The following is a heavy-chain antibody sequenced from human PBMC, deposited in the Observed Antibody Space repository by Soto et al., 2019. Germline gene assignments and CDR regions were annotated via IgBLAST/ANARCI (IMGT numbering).Heavy chain of an antibody. CDR3: AKGGIGSAPGLDF. CDR2: ISDGYDGP. D-gene: IGHD2-21*01. CDR1: GFTFSSYA. J-gene: IGHJ4*02. Sequence: EVQLLESGGGLVQPGGSLRLSCAASGFTFSSYAMTWVRQAPGKGLEWISSISDGYDGPYYADSVKGRFTISRDNSKITVSLQMNSLRADDTALYYCAKGGIGSAPGLDFWGQGTLVTVSS. V-gene: IGHV3-23*01.